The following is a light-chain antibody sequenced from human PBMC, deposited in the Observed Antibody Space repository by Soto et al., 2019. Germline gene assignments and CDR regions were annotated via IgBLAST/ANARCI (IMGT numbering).Light chain of an antibody. CDR2: SAS. CDR3: HQYNNWPYT. CDR1: HRVINH. Sequence: VVTQYTDTLCVSVGEGATISCRASHRVINHFAWYQQKPGQAPRLLIYSASTRAAGVPVRFSGSGSETDFTLTIRSLQAEDVALYYCHQYNNWPYTFGQGTKVDIK. V-gene: IGKV3-15*01. J-gene: IGKJ1*01.